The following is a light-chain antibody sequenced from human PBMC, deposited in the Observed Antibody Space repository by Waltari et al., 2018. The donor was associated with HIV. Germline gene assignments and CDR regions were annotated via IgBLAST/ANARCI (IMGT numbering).Light chain of an antibody. Sequence: EIVLTQSPATLSLSPGERATLSCRASQSVSSYLAWYQQKPGQAPRLLIYDASNRATGIPARFSCSGSGTDFTLTISSLEPEDFAVYYCQQRSNWPQLTFGGGTKVEIK. J-gene: IGKJ4*01. V-gene: IGKV3-11*01. CDR2: DAS. CDR3: QQRSNWPQLT. CDR1: QSVSSY.